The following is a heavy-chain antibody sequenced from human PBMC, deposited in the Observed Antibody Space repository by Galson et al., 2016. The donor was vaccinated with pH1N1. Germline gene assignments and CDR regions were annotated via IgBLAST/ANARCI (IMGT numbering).Heavy chain of an antibody. D-gene: IGHD2-15*01. CDR3: ARESYRCSGGSCYFDS. V-gene: IGHV7-4-1*02. CDR1: GYTFASYA. CDR2: IHTTTGDP. J-gene: IGHJ4*02. Sequence: SVKVSCKASGYTFASYAISWVRQVPGQGLEWMGWIHTTTGDPSYGQGFTGRFVFSLDTSVTTAYLQISSLKTEDAAVYYCARESYRCSGGSCYFDSWGQGTLVTVSS.